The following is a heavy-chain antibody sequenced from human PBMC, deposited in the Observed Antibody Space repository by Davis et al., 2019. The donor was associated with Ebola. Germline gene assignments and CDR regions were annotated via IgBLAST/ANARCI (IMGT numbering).Heavy chain of an antibody. CDR2: ISGSGGTI. CDR1: GFTFSSYA. Sequence: GESLKISCAASGFTFSSYAMSWVRQTPGKGLEWVSGISGSGGTIYYADSVKGRFTISRDNAKNSLYLQMNSLRDEDTAVYYCARDLQFFGVVIHDDPNYYGMDVWGQGTTVTVSS. D-gene: IGHD3-3*01. CDR3: ARDLQFFGVVIHDDPNYYGMDV. J-gene: IGHJ6*02. V-gene: IGHV3-23*01.